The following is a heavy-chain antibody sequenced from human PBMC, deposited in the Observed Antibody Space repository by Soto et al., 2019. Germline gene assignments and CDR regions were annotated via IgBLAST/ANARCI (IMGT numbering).Heavy chain of an antibody. CDR3: ARANYDFWSGYILPYYYYYYMDV. Sequence: GGSLRLSCAASGFTFSSYDMHWVRQATGKGLEWVSAIGTAGDTYYPGSVKGRFTISRENAKNSLYLQMNSLRAGDTAVYYCARANYDFWSGYILPYYYYYYMDVWGKGITVTVSS. J-gene: IGHJ6*03. CDR1: GFTFSSYD. D-gene: IGHD3-3*01. CDR2: IGTAGDT. V-gene: IGHV3-13*01.